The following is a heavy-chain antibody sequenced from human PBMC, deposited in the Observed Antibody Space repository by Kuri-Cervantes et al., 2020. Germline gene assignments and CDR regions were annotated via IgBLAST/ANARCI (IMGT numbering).Heavy chain of an antibody. V-gene: IGHV3-15*01. CDR1: GFTFSSYS. CDR2: IKSKTDGGTT. Sequence: ETLSLTCAASGFTFSSYSMNWVRQAPGKGLEWVGRIKSKTDGGTTDYAAPVKGRFTISRDDSKNTLYLQMSSLKTEDTAVYYCTTNFYSRNYWGQGTLVTVSS. D-gene: IGHD1-1*01. CDR3: TTNFYSRNY. J-gene: IGHJ4*02.